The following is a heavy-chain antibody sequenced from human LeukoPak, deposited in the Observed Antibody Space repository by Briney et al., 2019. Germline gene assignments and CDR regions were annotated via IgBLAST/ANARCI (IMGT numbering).Heavy chain of an antibody. D-gene: IGHD4-17*01. Sequence: SETLSLTCTVSGGSINDYYWTWIRQAPGKGLEWLGYVSNSGTTDYNPSLKSRVTMSVDTSKNEFSLKVTSVTAADTAMYYCARVVRGAVTSNCFDPWGQGTLVTVSS. J-gene: IGHJ5*02. CDR2: VSNSGTT. CDR3: ARVVRGAVTSNCFDP. CDR1: GGSINDYY. V-gene: IGHV4-59*01.